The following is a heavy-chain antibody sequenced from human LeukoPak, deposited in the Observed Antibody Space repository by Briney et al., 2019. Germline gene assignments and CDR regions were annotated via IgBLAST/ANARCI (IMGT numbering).Heavy chain of an antibody. J-gene: IGHJ4*02. D-gene: IGHD4-17*01. CDR1: GYTFTGYY. CDR2: INPNSGGT. CDR3: ARDPLTRSTVTTSDY. V-gene: IGHV1-2*06. Sequence: ASVKVSCKASGYTFTGYYMHWVPQAPGQGLEWMGRINPNSGGTNYAQKFQGRVTMTRDTSISTAYMDLSRLRSDDTAVYYSARDPLTRSTVTTSDYWGQGTLVTVSS.